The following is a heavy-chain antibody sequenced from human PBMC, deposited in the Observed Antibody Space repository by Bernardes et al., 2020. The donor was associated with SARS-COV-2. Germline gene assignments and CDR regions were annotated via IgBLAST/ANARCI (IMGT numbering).Heavy chain of an antibody. CDR1: GYTFASYG. CDR2: ISTYNTNT. V-gene: IGHV1-18*01. Sequence: ASVKVSCKASGYTFASYGISWVRQAPGQGLEWMGWISTYNTNTDCAQKFQGRLTMTTDTTTSTAYMELRSLRSDDTAVYFCARGGKVLDYWGQGTLVTVSS. D-gene: IGHD2-15*01. J-gene: IGHJ4*02. CDR3: ARGGKVLDY.